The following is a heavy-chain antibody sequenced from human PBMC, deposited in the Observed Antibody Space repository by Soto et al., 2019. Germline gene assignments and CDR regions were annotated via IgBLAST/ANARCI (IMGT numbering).Heavy chain of an antibody. Sequence: SETLSLTCTFSGDSLSSRGYYWSWIRQHPGKGLEWIGYIYHNGRTYYNPSLRSRLTISIDTSKNQFSLNLSSVTAADTAVYYCARQVVTASSPIYYFDYWGQG. J-gene: IGHJ4*02. V-gene: IGHV4-31*03. CDR2: IYHNGRT. D-gene: IGHD2-21*02. CDR3: ARQVVTASSPIYYFDY. CDR1: GDSLSSRGYY.